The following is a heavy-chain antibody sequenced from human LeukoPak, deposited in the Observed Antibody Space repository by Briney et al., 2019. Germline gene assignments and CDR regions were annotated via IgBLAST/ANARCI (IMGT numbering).Heavy chain of an antibody. CDR2: IWYDGSNK. Sequence: PGGSLRLSYAASGFTFSSYGMHWVRQAPGKGLEWVAVIWYDGSNKYYADSVKGRFTISRDNSKNTLYLQMNSLRAEDTAVYYCAGDDIVGASLDCWGQGTLVTVSS. CDR3: AGDDIVGASLDC. J-gene: IGHJ4*02. D-gene: IGHD1-26*01. V-gene: IGHV3-33*01. CDR1: GFTFSSYG.